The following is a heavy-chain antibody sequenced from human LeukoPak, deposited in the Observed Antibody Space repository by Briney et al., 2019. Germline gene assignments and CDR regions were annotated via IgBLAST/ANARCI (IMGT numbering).Heavy chain of an antibody. CDR3: ARDSGYYPGCWFDP. J-gene: IGHJ5*02. CDR1: GFSIGSGYH. CDR2: ISHSGKT. Sequence: PSGTLSLTCDVSGFSIGSGYHWGWMRQPPGKGLEWIGSISHSGKTHYNPSLTSRVTILVDTSKNDFSLNLSSVTATDTAVYYCARDSGYYPGCWFDPWGQGTLVIVSS. D-gene: IGHD3-3*01. V-gene: IGHV4-38-2*02.